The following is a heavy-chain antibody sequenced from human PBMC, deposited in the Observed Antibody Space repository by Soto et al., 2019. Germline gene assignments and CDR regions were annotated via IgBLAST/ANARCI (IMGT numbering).Heavy chain of an antibody. CDR2: IIPIFGTA. CDR1: GGTFSSYA. J-gene: IGHJ4*02. CDR3: GRYGYGYSYCDY. V-gene: IGHV1-69*12. D-gene: IGHD5-18*01. Sequence: QVQLVQSGAEVKKPGSSVKVSCKASGGTFSSYAISWVRQAPGQGLEWMGGIIPIFGTANYAQKFQGRVTITAGESTSPASMALGGLRAGDTAVYSGGRYGYGYSYCDYWGQGPLVTGSS.